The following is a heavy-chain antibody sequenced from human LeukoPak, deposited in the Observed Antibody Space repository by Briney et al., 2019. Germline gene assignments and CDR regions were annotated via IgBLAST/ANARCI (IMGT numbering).Heavy chain of an antibody. CDR1: GGSISSYY. D-gene: IGHD4-17*01. Sequence: SETLSLTCTVSGGSISSYYWSWIRQPPGKGLEWIGYIYYSGSTNYNPSLKSRVTISVDTSKNQFSLKLSSVTAADTAVYYCARRYGDYTYYYYYYGMDVWGQGTTVTVSS. CDR2: IYYSGST. J-gene: IGHJ6*02. V-gene: IGHV4-59*01. CDR3: ARRYGDYTYYYYYYGMDV.